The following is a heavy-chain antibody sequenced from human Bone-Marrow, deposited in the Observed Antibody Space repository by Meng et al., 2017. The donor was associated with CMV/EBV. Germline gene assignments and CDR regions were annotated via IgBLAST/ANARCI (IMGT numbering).Heavy chain of an antibody. CDR3: TSYTVTTLDY. D-gene: IGHD4-17*01. CDR2: IRSKANSYAT. CDR1: GFTFSGSA. V-gene: IGHV3-73*01. J-gene: IGHJ4*02. Sequence: GGSLRLSCAASGFTFSGSAMHWVRQASGKGLEWVGRIRSKANSYATAYAASVKGRFTISRDDSKNTAYLQMNSLNTEDTAVYYCTSYTVTTLDYWGQGTLVTGSS.